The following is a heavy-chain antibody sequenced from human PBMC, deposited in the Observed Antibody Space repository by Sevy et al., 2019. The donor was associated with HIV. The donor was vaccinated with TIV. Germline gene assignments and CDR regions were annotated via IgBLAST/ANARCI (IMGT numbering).Heavy chain of an antibody. CDR3: ARHVMELESLRFVYYYGMDV. V-gene: IGHV4-39*01. CDR1: GGSISSSSYY. Sequence: SETLSLTCTVSGGSISSSSYYWGWIRQPPGKGLEWIGSIYYSGSTYYNPSLKSRVTISVDTSKNQFSLKLSSVTAADTALYYCARHVMELESLRFVYYYGMDVWGQGTTVTVSS. CDR2: IYYSGST. D-gene: IGHD1-1*01. J-gene: IGHJ6*02.